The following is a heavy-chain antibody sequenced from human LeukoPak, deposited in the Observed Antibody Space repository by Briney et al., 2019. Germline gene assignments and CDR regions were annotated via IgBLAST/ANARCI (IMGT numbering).Heavy chain of an antibody. J-gene: IGHJ4*02. CDR2: INHSGST. V-gene: IGHV4-34*01. CDR1: GGSFSGYY. Sequence: KSSETLSLTCAVYGGSFSGYYWSWIRQPPGKGLEWIGEINHSGSTNYNPSLKSRVTISVDTSKNQFSLKLSSVTAADTAVYYCVRVSGDYVFDYWGQGTLVTVSS. D-gene: IGHD4-17*01. CDR3: VRVSGDYVFDY.